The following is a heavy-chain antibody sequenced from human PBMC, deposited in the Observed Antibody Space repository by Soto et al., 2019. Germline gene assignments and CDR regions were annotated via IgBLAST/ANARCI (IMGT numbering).Heavy chain of an antibody. V-gene: IGHV4-61*01. CDR2: FYDSGST. CDR3: AASAPPATNYYYAMDV. Sequence: PSETLSLTCTVSDGSVSSGSFYWSWIRRPPGKGLEWIGYFYDSGSTNYNPSLRSRVTMSVDTSKNQFSLKLSSVAAADTAVYYCAASAPPATNYYYAMDVWGQGTTVTVS. CDR1: DGSVSSGSFY. J-gene: IGHJ6*02. D-gene: IGHD5-12*01.